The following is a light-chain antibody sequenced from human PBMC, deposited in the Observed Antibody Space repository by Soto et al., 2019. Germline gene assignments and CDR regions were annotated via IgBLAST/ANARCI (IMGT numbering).Light chain of an antibody. CDR3: QQYYSYPWT. J-gene: IGKJ1*01. CDR1: QSISSY. V-gene: IGKV1-39*01. CDR2: AAS. Sequence: QRISTPRSMSAYLKDRVLGTRRASQSISSYLNWYQQKPGKAPKLLIYAASSLQSGVPSRFSGSGSGTDFTLTISSLQPEDFATYYCQQYYSYPWTFGQGTKVDIK.